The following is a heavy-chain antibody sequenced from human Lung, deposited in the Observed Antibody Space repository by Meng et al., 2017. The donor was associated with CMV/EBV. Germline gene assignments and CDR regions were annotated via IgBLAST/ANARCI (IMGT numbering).Heavy chain of an antibody. V-gene: IGHV3-21*01. CDR2: ISSSSSYI. Sequence: GGSLRLXGAAAGFTFSSYSMNWVRQAPGKGLEWVSSISSSSSYIYYADSVKGRFTISRDNANNSLYLQMNSLRAEDTAVYYCARDSGYYYDAFDIWGQGTMVTVSS. J-gene: IGHJ3*02. CDR3: ARDSGYYYDAFDI. CDR1: GFTFSSYS. D-gene: IGHD3-22*01.